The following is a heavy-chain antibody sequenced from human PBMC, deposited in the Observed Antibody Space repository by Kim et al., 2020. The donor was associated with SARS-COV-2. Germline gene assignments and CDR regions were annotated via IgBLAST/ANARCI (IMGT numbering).Heavy chain of an antibody. CDR1: GFTFSNAW. V-gene: IGHV3-15*01. Sequence: GGSLRLSCAASGFTFSNAWMSWVRQAPGKGLEWVGRIKSKTDGGTTDYAAPVKGRFTIARDDSKHTLYLQMNSLKTEDTAVYYCTTDRTRRLRYFDWGYHSAHAFDYWGQETLLTVSS. D-gene: IGHD3-9*01. CDR2: IKSKTDGGTT. J-gene: IGHJ4*02. CDR3: TTDRTRRLRYFDWGYHSAHAFDY.